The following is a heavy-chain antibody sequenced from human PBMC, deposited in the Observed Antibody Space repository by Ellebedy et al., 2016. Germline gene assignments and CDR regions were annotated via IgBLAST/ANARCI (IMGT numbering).Heavy chain of an antibody. CDR1: GGTFSSYA. CDR3: ARGRYCSSTSCYTGDDY. D-gene: IGHD2-2*02. V-gene: IGHV1-69*13. CDR2: IIPIFGTA. Sequence: SVKVSXKASGGTFSSYAISWVRQAPGQGLEWMGGIIPIFGTANYAQKFQGRVTITADESTSTAYMELSSLRSEDTAVYYCARGRYCSSTSCYTGDDYWGQGTLVTVSS. J-gene: IGHJ4*02.